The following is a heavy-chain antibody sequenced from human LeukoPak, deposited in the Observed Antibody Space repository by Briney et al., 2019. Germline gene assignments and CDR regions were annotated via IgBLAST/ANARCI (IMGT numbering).Heavy chain of an antibody. J-gene: IGHJ3*02. V-gene: IGHV3-9*03. CDR2: ISWNSGSI. CDR3: AKDKGPGGIAAAGIEPRAFDI. D-gene: IGHD6-13*01. Sequence: GGSLRLSCAASGFTFSSYAMSWVRQAPGKGLEWVSGISWNSGSIGYADSVKGRFTISRDNAKNSLYLQMNSLRAEDMALYYCAKDKGPGGIAAAGIEPRAFDIWGQGTMVTVSS. CDR1: GFTFSSYA.